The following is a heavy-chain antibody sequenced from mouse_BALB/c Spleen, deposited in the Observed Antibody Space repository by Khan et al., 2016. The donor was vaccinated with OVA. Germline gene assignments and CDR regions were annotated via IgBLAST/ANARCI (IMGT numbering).Heavy chain of an antibody. V-gene: IGHV5-9-1*01. Sequence: EVELVESGGGLVEPGGSLKLSCAASGFTFSSFVMSWVRQTPEKRLEWVATISSAATYTYYPDSVKGRFTISRDNAKITLYLQTNSLRYADPAIYYCTNGNYGWFAYWGQRTLVTVST. J-gene: IGHJ3*01. CDR1: GFTFSSFV. D-gene: IGHD2-1*01. CDR2: ISSAATYT. CDR3: TNGNYGWFAY.